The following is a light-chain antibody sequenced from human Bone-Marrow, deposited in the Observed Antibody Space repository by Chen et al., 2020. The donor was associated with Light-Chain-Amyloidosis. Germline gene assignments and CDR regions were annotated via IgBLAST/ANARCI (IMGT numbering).Light chain of an antibody. V-gene: IGLV6-57*01. Sequence: NFMPTQPHSVSESPGKTVIISCTRSSGSIATNYVQWYQQRPGSSPTTVISEDDQRPSGVPDRFSGTIDRSSNSASLTISGLKTEDEADYDCQSYQGSSQGVFGGGTKLTVL. J-gene: IGLJ3*02. CDR3: QSYQGSSQGV. CDR1: SGSIATNY. CDR2: EDD.